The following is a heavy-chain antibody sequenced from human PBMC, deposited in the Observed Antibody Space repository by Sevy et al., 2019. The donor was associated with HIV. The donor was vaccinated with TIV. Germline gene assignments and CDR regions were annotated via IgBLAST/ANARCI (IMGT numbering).Heavy chain of an antibody. Sequence: SETLSLTCTVSGGSISSGGYYWSWIRQHPGKGLEWIGYIYYSGSTYYNPSLKSRVTISVDTSKNQFSLKLSSVTAADTAGYYCARVGPKGYYYYMDVWGKGTTVTVSS. J-gene: IGHJ6*03. CDR3: ARVGPKGYYYYMDV. CDR1: GGSISSGGYY. CDR2: IYYSGST. V-gene: IGHV4-31*03.